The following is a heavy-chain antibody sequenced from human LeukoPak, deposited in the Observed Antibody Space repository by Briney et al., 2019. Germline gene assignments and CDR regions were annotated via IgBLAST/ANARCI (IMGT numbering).Heavy chain of an antibody. V-gene: IGHV3-21*01. D-gene: IGHD3-10*02. CDR1: GFTFSSYS. CDR3: ARDKNTVRGGGAPNWFDP. Sequence: GGSLRLSCAASGFTFSSYSMNWVRQAPGKGLEWVSSISSSSSYIYYADSVKGRFTISRDNAKNSLYLQMNSLRAEDTAVYYCARDKNTVRGGGAPNWFDPWGQGALVTVSP. CDR2: ISSSSSYI. J-gene: IGHJ5*02.